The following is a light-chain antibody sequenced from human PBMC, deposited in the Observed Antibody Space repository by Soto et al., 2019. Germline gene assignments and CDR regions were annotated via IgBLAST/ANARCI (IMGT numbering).Light chain of an antibody. J-gene: IGLJ1*01. V-gene: IGLV1-44*01. CDR2: SNN. CDR3: AAWDDSLNGQV. Sequence: QSVLTQPPSASGTPGQRVTFSCFGSSSNIGSNTVNWYQQLPGTAPKLLIYSNNQRPSGVPDRFSGSKSGTSASLAISGLQSEDEADYYCAAWDDSLNGQVFGTGTKVTVL. CDR1: SSNIGSNT.